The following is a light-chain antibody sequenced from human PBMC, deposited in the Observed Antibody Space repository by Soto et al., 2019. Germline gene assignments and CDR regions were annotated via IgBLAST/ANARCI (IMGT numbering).Light chain of an antibody. Sequence: QSVLTQPASVSGSPGQSISISCTGTSSDVGGYNYVSWYQQYPGKAPKVMIYDVTNRPSGVSNRFSGSTSGSTASLTISGLQAEDEADYYCCSFTTSSTYVFGTGTKVTVL. CDR3: CSFTTSSTYV. V-gene: IGLV2-14*01. CDR1: SSDVGGYNY. J-gene: IGLJ1*01. CDR2: DVT.